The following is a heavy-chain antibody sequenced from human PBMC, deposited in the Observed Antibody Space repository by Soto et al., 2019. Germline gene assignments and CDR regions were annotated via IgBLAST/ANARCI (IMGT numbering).Heavy chain of an antibody. CDR2: IYYSGST. D-gene: IGHD6-13*01. V-gene: IGHV4-31*03. Sequence: QVQLQESGPGLVKPSQTLSLTCSVSGGSISSGAYYWTWIRQHPGKGLEWIGHIYYSGSTYYNPSLKSRVTISVDTSKNQFTLKLRSVTAADTAVYYCARDGRLVNYYYYGMDVWGQGTTVTVSS. J-gene: IGHJ6*02. CDR3: ARDGRLVNYYYYGMDV. CDR1: GGSISSGAYY.